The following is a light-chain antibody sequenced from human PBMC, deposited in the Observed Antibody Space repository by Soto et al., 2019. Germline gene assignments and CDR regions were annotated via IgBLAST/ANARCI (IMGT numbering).Light chain of an antibody. J-gene: IGKJ1*01. V-gene: IGKV3-15*01. CDR3: QQHKKWAGT. CDR1: QSISGN. Sequence: ITQYPSRLYVSPGERGTLWCRASQSISGNLAWYQHKPGQSPRLLISGASARATGFRARFSGSGSGTEFTLTVSSLQSEDFAVYYCQQHKKWAGTFGQGTKVDI. CDR2: GAS.